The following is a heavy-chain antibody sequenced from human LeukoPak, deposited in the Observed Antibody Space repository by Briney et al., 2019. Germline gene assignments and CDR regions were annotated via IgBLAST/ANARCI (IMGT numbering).Heavy chain of an antibody. Sequence: GSLRLSCAASGFTFSSYTMNWVRQAPGKGLEWVSYISSSSSIIYYADSVKGRFTISRDNAKNSLYLQMNSLRAEDTAVYYCAKDGGTNFDYWGQGTLVTVSS. CDR2: ISSSSSII. CDR3: AKDGGTNFDY. CDR1: GFTFSSYT. V-gene: IGHV3-48*01. J-gene: IGHJ4*02. D-gene: IGHD1-7*01.